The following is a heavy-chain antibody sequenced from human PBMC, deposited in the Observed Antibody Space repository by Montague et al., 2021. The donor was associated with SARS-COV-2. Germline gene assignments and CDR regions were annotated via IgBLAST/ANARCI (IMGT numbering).Heavy chain of an antibody. Sequence: SETLSLTCTVSGVSVTDYYWSWIRQPPGQGLELVGDVLYNKGTNFNPYLKSRVAISVDTSKNQFSLRLTSVTAADTAFDYCVSQPHYDGLNDPPDFWGQGTLVTVSS. V-gene: IGHV4-59*08. CDR1: GVSVTDYY. CDR3: VSQPHYDGLNDPPDF. D-gene: IGHD3-16*01. J-gene: IGHJ4*01. CDR2: VLYNKGT.